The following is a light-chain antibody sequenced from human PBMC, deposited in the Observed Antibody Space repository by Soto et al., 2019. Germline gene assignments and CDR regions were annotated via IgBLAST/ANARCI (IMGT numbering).Light chain of an antibody. CDR2: AVS. Sequence: QSALTQPRSVSGSPGQSVSISCTGTNSDVGGYNLVSWYQQLPGKAPKLIISAVSYRTSGVSDRFSGSKSGNTASLTISGLQAEDEADYYCCSYTATDAWVFGGGT. CDR1: NSDVGGYNL. V-gene: IGLV2-11*01. J-gene: IGLJ3*02. CDR3: CSYTATDAWV.